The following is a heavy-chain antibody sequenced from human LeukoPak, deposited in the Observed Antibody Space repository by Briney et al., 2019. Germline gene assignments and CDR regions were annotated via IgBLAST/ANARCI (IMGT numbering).Heavy chain of an antibody. CDR1: GFTFDDYA. J-gene: IGHJ4*02. D-gene: IGHD2-15*01. Sequence: GRSLRLSRAASGFTFDDYAMHWVRQAPGKGLEWVSGIRWNSGSIGYADSVKGRFTISRDNPKKSLYLQMNSLRAEDMALYYCAKDVSLGYCSGGSCSAHFDYWGQGTLVTVSS. CDR2: IRWNSGSI. CDR3: AKDVSLGYCSGGSCSAHFDY. V-gene: IGHV3-9*03.